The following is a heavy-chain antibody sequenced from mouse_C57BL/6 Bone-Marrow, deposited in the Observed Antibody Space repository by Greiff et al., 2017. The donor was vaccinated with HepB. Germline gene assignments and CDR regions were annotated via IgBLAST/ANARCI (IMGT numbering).Heavy chain of an antibody. CDR1: GFTFSSYA. J-gene: IGHJ3*01. CDR2: ISDGGSYT. D-gene: IGHD3-3*01. CDR3: ARDRGRGFAY. V-gene: IGHV5-4*01. Sequence: EVKLVESGGGLVKPGGSLKLSCAASGFTFSSYAMSWVRQTPEKRLEWVATISDGGSYTYYPDNVKGRFTISRDNAKNNLYLQMSHLKSEDTAVYYCARDRGRGFAYWGQGTLVTVSA.